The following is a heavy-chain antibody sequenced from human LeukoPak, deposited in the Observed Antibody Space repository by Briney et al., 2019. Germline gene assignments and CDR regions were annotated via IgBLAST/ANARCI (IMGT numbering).Heavy chain of an antibody. CDR2: VYTSGST. Sequence: SETLSLTCTVSGGSISGGYWSWIRQPPGRGLEWIGYVYTSGSTNYNPSLKSRVTISEDTSKNQFSLKLSSVTAADTAVYYCARHRTAINRYGPYDAFDIWAHGTMVSVSS. CDR3: ARHRTAINRYGPYDAFDI. J-gene: IGHJ3*02. D-gene: IGHD5-18*01. V-gene: IGHV4-4*08. CDR1: GGSISGGY.